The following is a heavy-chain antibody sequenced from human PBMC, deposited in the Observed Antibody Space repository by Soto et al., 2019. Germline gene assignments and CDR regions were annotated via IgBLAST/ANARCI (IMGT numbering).Heavy chain of an antibody. V-gene: IGHV1-18*01. CDR1: GYTFTNFG. CDR2: ISTYNGDT. Sequence: QVQLVQSGAEVKKPGASVKVSCEASGYTFTNFGLSWVRQAPGQGLEWMGWISTYNGDTNYAQSLQGRVTITTDTSTSTAYLERRSLRSDDSAVYYCARGWELDYWGQGTLVTVSS. D-gene: IGHD1-26*01. CDR3: ARGWELDY. J-gene: IGHJ4*02.